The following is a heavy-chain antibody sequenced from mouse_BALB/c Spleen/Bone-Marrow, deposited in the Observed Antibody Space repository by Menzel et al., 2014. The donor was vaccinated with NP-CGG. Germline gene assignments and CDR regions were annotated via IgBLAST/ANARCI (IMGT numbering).Heavy chain of an antibody. Sequence: EVQVVESGGGLVQPGGSLRLSCATSGFTFTDYYVNWVRQPPGKALEWLGFIRNKANGYTTEYSASVKGRFTVSRDNSQNILYLQMNTLRAEDSAAYYCARDQGRVLLDYWGQGTTLTVSS. CDR3: ARDQGRVLLDY. CDR2: IRNKANGYTT. J-gene: IGHJ2*01. V-gene: IGHV7-3*02. CDR1: GFTFTDYY.